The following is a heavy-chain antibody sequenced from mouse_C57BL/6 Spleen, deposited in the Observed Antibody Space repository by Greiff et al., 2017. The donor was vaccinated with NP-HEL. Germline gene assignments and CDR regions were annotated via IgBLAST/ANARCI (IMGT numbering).Heavy chain of an antibody. V-gene: IGHV1-69*01. Sequence: QVQLQQPGAELVMPGASVKLSCKASGYTFTSYWMHWVKQRPGQGLEWIGEIDPSDSYTNYNQKFKGKSTLTVDKSSSTAYMQLSSLTSEDSAVYYCARSYGSSPWYFDVWGTGTTVTVSS. CDR1: GYTFTSYW. CDR2: IDPSDSYT. CDR3: ARSYGSSPWYFDV. J-gene: IGHJ1*03. D-gene: IGHD1-1*01.